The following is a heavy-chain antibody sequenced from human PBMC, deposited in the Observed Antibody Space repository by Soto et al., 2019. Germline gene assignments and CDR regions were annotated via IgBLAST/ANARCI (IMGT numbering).Heavy chain of an antibody. CDR1: GYTFTGYY. CDR3: ARVGGYSSGWCYFDY. D-gene: IGHD6-19*01. Sequence: QVQLVQSGAEVKKPGASVKVSCKASGYTFTGYYMHWVRQAPGQGLEWMGWINPNSGGTNYAQKFQGWVTMTRDTSISTAYMELSRLRSDDTAVYYCARVGGYSSGWCYFDYWGQGTLVTVSS. J-gene: IGHJ4*02. CDR2: INPNSGGT. V-gene: IGHV1-2*04.